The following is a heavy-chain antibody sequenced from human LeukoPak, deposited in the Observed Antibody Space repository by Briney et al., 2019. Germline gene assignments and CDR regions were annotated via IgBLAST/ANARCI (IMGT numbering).Heavy chain of an antibody. J-gene: IGHJ4*02. D-gene: IGHD3-22*01. Sequence: PSESLSLTCIVPGGSMSSYYWSWIRQPAGKGLEWIGRIYTSGSTNYNPSLKSRVTISVDTSKNQFSLKLSSVTAADTAVYYCARVADYYESSGYYDYWGQGTLVTVSS. CDR1: GGSMSSYY. CDR2: IYTSGST. V-gene: IGHV4-4*07. CDR3: ARVADYYESSGYYDY.